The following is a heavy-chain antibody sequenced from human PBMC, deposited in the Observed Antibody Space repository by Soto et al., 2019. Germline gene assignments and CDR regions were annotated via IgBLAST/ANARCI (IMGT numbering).Heavy chain of an antibody. CDR1: GDSVSINSAA. J-gene: IGHJ5*02. V-gene: IGHV6-1*01. Sequence: SQTLSLTCAISGDSVSINSAAWNWIRQSPSRGLEWLGRTYYRSKWYNDYAVSVKSRITINQDTSKNQFSLQLNSVTPDDTAGYYCAQGGIAAAGTLSWFDPWGQGTLVTVSS. CDR3: AQGGIAAAGTLSWFDP. CDR2: TYYRSKWYN. D-gene: IGHD6-13*01.